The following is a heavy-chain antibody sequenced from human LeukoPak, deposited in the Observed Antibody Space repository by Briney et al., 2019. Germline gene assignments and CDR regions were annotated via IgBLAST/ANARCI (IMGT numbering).Heavy chain of an antibody. Sequence: SVRVSCKASGGTFSSYAISWVRQAPGQGLERMGGIIPIFGTANYAQKFQGRVTITADESTSTAYMELSSLRSEDTAVYYCARPMTTTEGHAFDIWGQGTMVTVSS. CDR1: GGTFSSYA. V-gene: IGHV1-69*13. J-gene: IGHJ3*02. D-gene: IGHD1-14*01. CDR3: ARPMTTTEGHAFDI. CDR2: IIPIFGTA.